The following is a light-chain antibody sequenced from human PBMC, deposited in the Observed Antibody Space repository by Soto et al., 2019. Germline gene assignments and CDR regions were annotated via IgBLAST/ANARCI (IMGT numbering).Light chain of an antibody. Sequence: EIVLTQSPVTLSLSPGERATLSCRASQSVSSSLAWYQQKPGQAPRLLIYDASNRATGIPARFSGSGSETDFNLTVSSLEPEDFAVYYSQQRSNWPLSFGGGTKVEIK. J-gene: IGKJ4*01. CDR3: QQRSNWPLS. CDR2: DAS. CDR1: QSVSSS. V-gene: IGKV3-11*01.